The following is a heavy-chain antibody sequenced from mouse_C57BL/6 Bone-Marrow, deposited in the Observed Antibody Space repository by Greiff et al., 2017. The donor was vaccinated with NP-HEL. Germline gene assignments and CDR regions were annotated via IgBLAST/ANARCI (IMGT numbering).Heavy chain of an antibody. CDR1: GYTFTSYW. V-gene: IGHV1-7*01. J-gene: IGHJ3*01. CDR3: ARGGFGLFAY. Sequence: QVQLQQSGAELAKPGASVKLSCKASGYTFTSYWMHWVKQRPGQGLEWIGYINPSSGYPQYNQKFKDKATLTADKSSRTAYMQLSSLTYEDSAVYYCARGGFGLFAYWDQGTLVIVSA. CDR2: INPSSGYP.